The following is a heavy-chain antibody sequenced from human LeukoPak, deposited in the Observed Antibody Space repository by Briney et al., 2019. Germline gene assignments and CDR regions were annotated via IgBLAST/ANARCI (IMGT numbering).Heavy chain of an antibody. D-gene: IGHD3-22*01. CDR2: IYYSGST. CDR1: GGSISSGAYY. V-gene: IGHV4-30-4*08. J-gene: IGHJ3*02. Sequence: SETLSLTCTVSGGSISSGAYYWSWIRQPPGKGLEWIGYIYYSGSTYYNPSLKSRVTISVDTSKNQFSLKLSSVTAADTAVYYCAIGDSQGAFDIWGQGTMVTVSS. CDR3: AIGDSQGAFDI.